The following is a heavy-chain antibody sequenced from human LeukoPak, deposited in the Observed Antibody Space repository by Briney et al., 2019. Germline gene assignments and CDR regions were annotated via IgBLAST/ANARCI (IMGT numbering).Heavy chain of an antibody. D-gene: IGHD2-2*01. V-gene: IGHV4-59*01. J-gene: IGHJ4*02. CDR1: GGSISSYY. CDR2: IYYSGST. CDR3: ARGPYHSPTYYFDY. Sequence: PSETLSLTCTVSGGSISSYYWSWIRQPPGKGLEWIGYIYYSGSTNYNPSLKSRVTISVDTSKNQFSLKLSSVTAADTAVYYCARGPYHSPTYYFDYWGQGTLVTVSS.